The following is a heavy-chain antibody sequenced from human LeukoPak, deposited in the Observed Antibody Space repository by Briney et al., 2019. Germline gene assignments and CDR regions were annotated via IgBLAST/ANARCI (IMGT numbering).Heavy chain of an antibody. CDR2: INQDGSET. CDR1: GFTFGIYW. V-gene: IGHV3-7*01. D-gene: IGHD3/OR15-3a*01. J-gene: IGHJ4*02. CDR3: ARAGGTGTADY. Sequence: PGGSLRPSCAASGFTFGIYWMSWVRQAPGKGLEWVANINQDGSETYYVDSVEGRFTISRDNAKNSLYLQMDSLRAADTAVYYCARAGGTGTADYWGQGTLVTVSS.